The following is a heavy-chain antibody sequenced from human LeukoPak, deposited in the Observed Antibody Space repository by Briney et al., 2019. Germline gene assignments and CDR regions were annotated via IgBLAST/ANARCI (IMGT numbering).Heavy chain of an antibody. V-gene: IGHV4-59*12. J-gene: IGHJ4*02. CDR1: GGSISSYY. CDR2: IYYSGSA. CDR3: ARVNYGSATKEDY. Sequence: SETLSLTCTVSGGSISSYYWSWIRQPPGKGLEWIGYIYYSGSAYYNPSLKSRVTISVDTSENQFSLKLSSVTAADTAVYYCARVNYGSATKEDYWGQGTLVTVSS. D-gene: IGHD3-10*01.